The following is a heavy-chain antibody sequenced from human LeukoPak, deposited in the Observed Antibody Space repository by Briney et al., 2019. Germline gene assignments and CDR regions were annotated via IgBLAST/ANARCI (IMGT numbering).Heavy chain of an antibody. V-gene: IGHV1-69*13. J-gene: IGHJ4*02. D-gene: IGHD3-22*01. CDR1: GGTFSSYA. CDR3: ARGAYYDSSGWFDY. Sequence: SVKVSCKASGGTFSSYAISWVRQAPGQGLEWIGGIIPIFGTANYAQKFQGRVTITADESTSTAYMELSSLRSEDTAVYYCARGAYYDSSGWFDYWGQGTLVTVSS. CDR2: IIPIFGTA.